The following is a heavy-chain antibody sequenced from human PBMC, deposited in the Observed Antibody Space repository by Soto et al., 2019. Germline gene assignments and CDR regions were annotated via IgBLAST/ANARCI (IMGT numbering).Heavy chain of an antibody. CDR3: AGVKGNSWYASFDY. Sequence: GGSLRLSCAASGFSVSMKYMSWVRQAPGKGLEWVSAIYSGGGKYSADSVKGRLTNSRDHSENTLYLPMDSLRAEDTAAYYCAGVKGNSWYASFDYWGQGTLVTVSS. J-gene: IGHJ4*02. V-gene: IGHV3-53*01. CDR2: IYSGGGK. CDR1: GFSVSMKY. D-gene: IGHD6-13*01.